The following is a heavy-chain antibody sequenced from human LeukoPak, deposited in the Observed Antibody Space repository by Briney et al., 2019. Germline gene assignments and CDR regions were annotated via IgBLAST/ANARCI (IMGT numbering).Heavy chain of an antibody. CDR1: GGSISSSTYY. CDR3: AKHIVATAAGYYFDY. CDR2: IYYSGST. D-gene: IGHD5-12*01. V-gene: IGHV4-39*01. J-gene: IGHJ4*02. Sequence: SETLSLTCTVSGGSISSSTYYWGWIRQPPGKGLEWIGNIYYSGSTYYNPSLTSRVTISVDTSKNQFSLKLSSVTAADTAVYYCAKHIVATAAGYYFDYWGQGTLVTVSS.